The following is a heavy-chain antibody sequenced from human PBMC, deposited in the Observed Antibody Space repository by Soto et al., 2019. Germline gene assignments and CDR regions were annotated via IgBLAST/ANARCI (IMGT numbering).Heavy chain of an antibody. J-gene: IGHJ6*02. Sequence: PSETLSLTCTVSSGSISSTIYSWDWILQPPGKGLEWIGSIFYSGSTYYNPSLKSRVTISVDTSKNQFSLKLSSVTAADTAVYYCARQGDIYRKLMVYAYYYYYYGMDVWGQGTTVTVSS. D-gene: IGHD2-8*01. CDR2: IFYSGST. CDR3: ARQGDIYRKLMVYAYYYYYYGMDV. CDR1: SGSISSTIYS. V-gene: IGHV4-39*01.